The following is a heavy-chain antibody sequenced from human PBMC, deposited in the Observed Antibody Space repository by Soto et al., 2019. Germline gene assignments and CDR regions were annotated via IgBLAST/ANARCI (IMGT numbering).Heavy chain of an antibody. Sequence: EVQLVESGGGLVQPGGSLRLSCTASGFTFSSYEMNWVRQAPGKGLEWVSYIISSGSTIYYADSVKGRFTISRDNAKNSLYLQMNSLRAEDTAVYYCASSSWYGLGPFDYWGQGTLVTVSS. CDR3: ASSSWYGLGPFDY. D-gene: IGHD6-13*01. J-gene: IGHJ4*02. CDR2: IISSGSTI. CDR1: GFTFSSYE. V-gene: IGHV3-48*03.